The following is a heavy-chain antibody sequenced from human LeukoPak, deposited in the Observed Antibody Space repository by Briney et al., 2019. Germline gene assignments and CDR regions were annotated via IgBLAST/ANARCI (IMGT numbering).Heavy chain of an antibody. CDR3: ARGLVNPYDAFDI. Sequence: NPSETLSLTCTVSGGSISSGDYYWSWIRHPPGKLLEWIGYIYYSGSTYYNPSLKSRVTISVDTSKNQFSLKLSSVTAADTAVYYCARGLVNPYDAFDIWGQGTMVTVSS. CDR2: IYYSGST. V-gene: IGHV4-30-4*01. CDR1: GGSISSGDYY. J-gene: IGHJ3*02. D-gene: IGHD3-9*01.